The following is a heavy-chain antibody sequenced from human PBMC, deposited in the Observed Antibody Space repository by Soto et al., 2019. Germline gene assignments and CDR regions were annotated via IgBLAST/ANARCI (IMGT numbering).Heavy chain of an antibody. Sequence: QLQLQESGPGLVKPSETLSLTCTVSGGSISSSSYYWGWIRQPPGKGLEWIGSIYYSGSTYYNPYLKSRVTISVDTSNNPFSLKLSSVTAADKAVYCCARHATYCSCGSCYSLIDYWGQGTLVTVSS. V-gene: IGHV4-39*01. J-gene: IGHJ4*02. CDR2: IYYSGST. CDR3: ARHATYCSCGSCYSLIDY. D-gene: IGHD2-15*01. CDR1: GGSISSSSYY.